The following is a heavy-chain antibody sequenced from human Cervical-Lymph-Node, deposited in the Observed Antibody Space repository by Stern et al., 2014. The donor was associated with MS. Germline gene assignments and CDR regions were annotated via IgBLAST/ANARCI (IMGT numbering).Heavy chain of an antibody. CDR2: IKRDGTTI. V-gene: IGHV3-74*03. D-gene: IGHD3-10*01. Sequence: EVQLVESGGGLVQPGGSLRLSCVASGFTFRNYWMHWVRQGPGQGLVCVARIKRDGTTITHADSVKGQFTISRDNAKNTLYLQMNSLRVEDTAVYYCTKDTYGPEDYWGQGTSVTVSS. J-gene: IGHJ4*02. CDR3: TKDTYGPEDY. CDR1: GFTFRNYW.